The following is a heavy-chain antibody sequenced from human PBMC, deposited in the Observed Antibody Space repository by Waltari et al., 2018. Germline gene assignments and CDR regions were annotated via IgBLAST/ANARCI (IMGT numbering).Heavy chain of an antibody. CDR2: INHSRST. CDR3: ARGDYYDSSGYYQIPPYFDY. D-gene: IGHD3-22*01. V-gene: IGHV4-34*01. J-gene: IGHJ4*02. Sequence: QVQLQQWGAGLLKPSETLSLTCAVYGGSFSGYYWSWIRQPPGKGLEWIGEINHSRSTNYNPSLKSRVTISVDTSKNQFSLKLSSVTAADTAVYYCARGDYYDSSGYYQIPPYFDYWGQGTLVTVSS. CDR1: GGSFSGYY.